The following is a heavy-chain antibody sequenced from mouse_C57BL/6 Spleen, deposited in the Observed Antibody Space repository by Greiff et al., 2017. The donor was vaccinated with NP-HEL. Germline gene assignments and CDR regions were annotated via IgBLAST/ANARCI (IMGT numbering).Heavy chain of an antibody. CDR2: IYPGSGST. D-gene: IGHD3-2*02. Sequence: QVQLKQPGAELVKPGASVKMSCKASGYTFTSYWITWVKQRPGQGLAWIGDIYPGSGSTNYNEKFKSKATLTVDTSSSTAYMQLSSLTSEASAVYYSASSDSSGHRDYWGQGTTLTVSS. V-gene: IGHV1-55*01. CDR1: GYTFTSYW. J-gene: IGHJ2*01. CDR3: ASSDSSGHRDY.